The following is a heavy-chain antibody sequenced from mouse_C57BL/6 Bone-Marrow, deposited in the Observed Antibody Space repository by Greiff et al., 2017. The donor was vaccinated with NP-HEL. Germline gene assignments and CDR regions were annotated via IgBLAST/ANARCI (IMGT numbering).Heavy chain of an antibody. CDR2: IYPGSGNT. CDR3: ARSYDYDVEAWFAY. V-gene: IGHV1-76*01. CDR1: GYTFTDYY. J-gene: IGHJ3*01. Sequence: VKLQESGAELVRPGASVKLSCKASGYTFTDYYINWVKQRPGQGLEWIARIYPGSGNTYYNEKFKGKATLTAEKSSSTAYMQLSSLTSEDSAVYFCARSYDYDVEAWFAYWGQGTLVTVSA. D-gene: IGHD2-4*01.